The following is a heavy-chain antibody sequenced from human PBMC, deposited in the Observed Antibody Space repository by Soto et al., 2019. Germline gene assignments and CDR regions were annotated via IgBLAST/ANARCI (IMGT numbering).Heavy chain of an antibody. CDR2: IYPGDSDT. CDR3: ARRNWSDYRGFDI. D-gene: IGHD1-1*01. V-gene: IGHV5-51*01. CDR1: GYIFTNYW. Sequence: GESLKISCKGSGYIFTNYWIGWVRQMPGKGLEWMGIIYPGDSDTRYSPSFQGQVTISVDKSISTAYLQWSSLKASDTAIYYCARRNWSDYRGFDIWGQGITVTVSS. J-gene: IGHJ3*02.